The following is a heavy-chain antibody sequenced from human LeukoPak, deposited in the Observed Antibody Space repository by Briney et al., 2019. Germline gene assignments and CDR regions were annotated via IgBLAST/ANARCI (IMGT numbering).Heavy chain of an antibody. J-gene: IGHJ5*02. CDR2: INHSGST. Sequence: SETLSLTCAVYGGSFSGYYWSWIRQPPGKGLEWRGEINHSGSTNYNPSLNSRVTISVDTSKNQFSLKLSSVTAADTAVYYCARGQEPDCSSTSCPNWFDPWGQGTLVTVSS. CDR1: GGSFSGYY. V-gene: IGHV4-34*01. D-gene: IGHD2-2*01. CDR3: ARGQEPDCSSTSCPNWFDP.